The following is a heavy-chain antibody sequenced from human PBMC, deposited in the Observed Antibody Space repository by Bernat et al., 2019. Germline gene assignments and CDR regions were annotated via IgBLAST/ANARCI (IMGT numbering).Heavy chain of an antibody. D-gene: IGHD2-15*01. Sequence: QVQLVQSGAEVKKPGASVKVSCKASGYTFTSYYMHWVRQAPGQGLEWMGIINPSGGSTSYAQKFQGRITMTRATSTSTVYMELSSLRSEDTAVYYCARDQGNDSCYFHWFDPWGQGTLVTVSS. CDR1: GYTFTSYY. CDR3: ARDQGNDSCYFHWFDP. J-gene: IGHJ5*02. CDR2: INPSGGST. V-gene: IGHV1-46*01.